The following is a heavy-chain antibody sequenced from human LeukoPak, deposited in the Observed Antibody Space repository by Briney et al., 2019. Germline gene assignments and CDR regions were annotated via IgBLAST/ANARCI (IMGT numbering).Heavy chain of an antibody. Sequence: GGSLRLSCAASGLIFSNYAMTWVRQAPGKGLEWVSSITGNSGTTKYADSVKGRFTMSRDNSRNTLYLQMDSLRAEDAAVYYCAKDPNGDYIGAFDAWGQGTMVIVSS. CDR2: ITGNSGTT. J-gene: IGHJ3*01. D-gene: IGHD2-8*01. V-gene: IGHV3-23*01. CDR1: GLIFSNYA. CDR3: AKDPNGDYIGAFDA.